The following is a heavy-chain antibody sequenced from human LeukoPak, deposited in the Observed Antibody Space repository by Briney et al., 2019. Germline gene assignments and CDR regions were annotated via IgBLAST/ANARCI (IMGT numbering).Heavy chain of an antibody. D-gene: IGHD6-13*01. Sequence: SGGSLRLSCAASGFTFSNYGMHWVRQAPGKGLEWVAVISYDGSNKYYADSVKGRFTISRDNSKNTLYLRMNSLRADDTAVYYCAKRGTYSSSWYGMDYWGQGTLVTVSS. V-gene: IGHV3-30*18. CDR2: ISYDGSNK. CDR3: AKRGTYSSSWYGMDY. CDR1: GFTFSNYG. J-gene: IGHJ4*02.